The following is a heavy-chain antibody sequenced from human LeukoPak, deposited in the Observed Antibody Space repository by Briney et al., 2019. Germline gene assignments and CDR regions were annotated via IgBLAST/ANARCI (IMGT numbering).Heavy chain of an antibody. CDR3: ARDRNPYYFDY. CDR2: ISSSSSYI. V-gene: IGHV3-21*01. Sequence: KAGGSLRLSCAASGFTFSSYNMNWVRQAPGKGLEWVSSISSSSSYIYYADSVKGRFTISRDNAKNSLYLQMNSLRAEDTAVYYCARDRNPYYFDYWGQGTLVTVSS. D-gene: IGHD1-14*01. J-gene: IGHJ4*02. CDR1: GFTFSSYN.